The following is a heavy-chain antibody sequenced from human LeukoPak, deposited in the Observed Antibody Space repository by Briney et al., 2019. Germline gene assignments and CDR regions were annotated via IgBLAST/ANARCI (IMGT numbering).Heavy chain of an antibody. CDR1: GYSFTTYW. Sequence: GESLKISCKGSGYSFTTYWVGWVRQMPGKGLEWMGIIYPGDSDTRYSPSFQGQVTISADKSISTAYLQWSSLKASDTAMYYCARSEMATVLSQDYWGQGTLVTVSS. J-gene: IGHJ4*02. D-gene: IGHD5-24*01. V-gene: IGHV5-51*01. CDR3: ARSEMATVLSQDY. CDR2: IYPGDSDT.